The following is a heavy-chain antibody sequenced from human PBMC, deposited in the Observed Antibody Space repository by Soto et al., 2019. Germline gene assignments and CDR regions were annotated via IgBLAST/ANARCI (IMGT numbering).Heavy chain of an antibody. CDR3: ARGDIVLVPADNYFAMDV. CDR1: GYTFTSYY. CDR2: INPNSGAT. D-gene: IGHD2-2*01. J-gene: IGHJ6*02. V-gene: IGHV1-2*02. Sequence: QVQLVQSGAEVKKPGASVKVSCETSGYTFTSYYIHWVRQAPGQGLEWMGWINPNSGATDFSQKFQDRVKLTSDSSISTAYMELNRLKSDDTAIFYCARGDIVLVPADNYFAMDVWGQGTTVIVS.